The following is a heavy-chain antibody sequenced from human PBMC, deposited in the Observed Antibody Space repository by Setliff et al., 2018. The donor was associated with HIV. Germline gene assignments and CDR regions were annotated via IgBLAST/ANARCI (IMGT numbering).Heavy chain of an antibody. D-gene: IGHD1-26*01. CDR3: ARGTYKWELLLAWYFDL. J-gene: IGHJ2*01. Sequence: SETLSFTCAVYGGSFSGYYRSWIRQPPRKGLEWIGEINHSGSTNYNPSLKSRVTISVDTSKNQVSLKLSSVTAADTAVYYCARGTYKWELLLAWYFDLWGRGTLVTVSS. V-gene: IGHV4-34*01. CDR1: GGSFSGYY. CDR2: INHSGST.